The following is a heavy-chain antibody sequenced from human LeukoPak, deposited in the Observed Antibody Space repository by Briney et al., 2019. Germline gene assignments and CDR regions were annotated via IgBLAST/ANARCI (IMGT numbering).Heavy chain of an antibody. CDR1: GGSFSGYY. Sequence: SETLSLTCAVYGGSFSGYYWSWIRQPPGEGLEWIGEINHSGGTNYNPSLKSRVTISVDTSKNQFSLKLSSVTAADTAVYYCARGLAAAGGYWGQGTLVTVSS. J-gene: IGHJ4*02. CDR3: ARGLAAAGGY. D-gene: IGHD6-13*01. V-gene: IGHV4-34*01. CDR2: INHSGGT.